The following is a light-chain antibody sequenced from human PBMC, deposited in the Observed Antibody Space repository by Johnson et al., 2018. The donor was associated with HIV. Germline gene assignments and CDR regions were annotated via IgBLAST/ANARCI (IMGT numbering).Light chain of an antibody. CDR2: ENN. CDR3: GAWDSSLNAYV. CDR1: SSNIGTNY. V-gene: IGLV1-51*02. J-gene: IGLJ1*01. Sequence: HSVLTQPPSASAAPGQKVTISCSGSSSNIGTNYVSWYQQFPGTAPKLLIYENNKRPSGIPDRFFGSKSGTSATLDITGLQTGDEGDYYCGAWDSSLNAYVFGAGTKVTVL.